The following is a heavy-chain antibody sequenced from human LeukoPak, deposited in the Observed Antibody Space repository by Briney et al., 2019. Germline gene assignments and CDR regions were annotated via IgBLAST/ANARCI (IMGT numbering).Heavy chain of an antibody. D-gene: IGHD3-22*01. CDR1: GGSISGYY. V-gene: IGHV4-59*12. CDR2: IYYSGST. J-gene: IGHJ4*02. CDR3: ARGTFDSSGYYLFDY. Sequence: PSETLSLTCTVSGGSISGYYWSWIRQPPGKGLEWIGYIYYSGSTNYSPSLESRVTMSADTSKNQFSLKLSSVTAADTAVYYCARGTFDSSGYYLFDYWGQGTLVTVSS.